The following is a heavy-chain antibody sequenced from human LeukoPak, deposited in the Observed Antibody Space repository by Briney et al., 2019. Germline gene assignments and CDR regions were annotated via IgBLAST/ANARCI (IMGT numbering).Heavy chain of an antibody. CDR1: GYTFTGYY. V-gene: IGHV1-2*04. D-gene: IGHD4-23*01. J-gene: IGHJ6*03. Sequence: ASVKVSCKASGYTFTGYYMHWVRQAPGQGLEWMGWINPNSGGTNYAQKFQGWVTMTRDTSISTAYMELSRLRSDDTAVYYCARDLDTVVTAKYYYFYMDVWGKGTTVTVSS. CDR2: INPNSGGT. CDR3: ARDLDTVVTAKYYYFYMDV.